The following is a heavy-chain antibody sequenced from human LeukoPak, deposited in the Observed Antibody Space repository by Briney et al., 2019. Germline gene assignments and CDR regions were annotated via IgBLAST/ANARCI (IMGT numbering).Heavy chain of an antibody. CDR2: ISWNSGSI. V-gene: IGHV3-9*01. CDR1: GFTFDDYA. CDR3: AKALYPRVVVTTTASDY. Sequence: GGSLRLSCAASGFTFDDYAMHWVRQAPGKGLEWVSGISWNSGSIGYADSVKGRFTISRDNAKNSLYLQMNSLRAEDTALYYCAKALYPRVVVTTTASDYWGREPWSPSPQ. D-gene: IGHD2-21*02. J-gene: IGHJ4*02.